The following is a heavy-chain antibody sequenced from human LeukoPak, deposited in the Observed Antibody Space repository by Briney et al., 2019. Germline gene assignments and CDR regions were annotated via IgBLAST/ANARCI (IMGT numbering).Heavy chain of an antibody. Sequence: GGSLRLSCAASGFTFSTYAMHWVRQAPGKGLEWVAVISYDGSNKYYADSVKSRFTISRDNSKNTLYLQMNSLRAEDTAVYYCAKGNPLGAFDIWGQGTMVTVSS. V-gene: IGHV3-30*18. J-gene: IGHJ3*02. CDR1: GFTFSTYA. D-gene: IGHD1-14*01. CDR3: AKGNPLGAFDI. CDR2: ISYDGSNK.